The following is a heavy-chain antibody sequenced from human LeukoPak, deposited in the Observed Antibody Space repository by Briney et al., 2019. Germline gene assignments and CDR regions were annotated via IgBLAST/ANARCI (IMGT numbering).Heavy chain of an antibody. V-gene: IGHV3-7*01. Sequence: PGGSLRLSCAASGFTFSSYWMSWVRQAPGKGLEWVANIKQDGSEKYYVDSVKGRFTISRDNAKISLYLQMNSLRAEDTAVYYCARDPGVVVPAALGYPDYWGQGTLVTVSS. CDR3: ARDPGVVVPAALGYPDY. CDR2: IKQDGSEK. J-gene: IGHJ4*02. CDR1: GFTFSSYW. D-gene: IGHD2-2*01.